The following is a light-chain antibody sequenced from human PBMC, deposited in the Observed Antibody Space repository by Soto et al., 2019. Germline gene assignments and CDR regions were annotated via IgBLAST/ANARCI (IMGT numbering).Light chain of an antibody. J-gene: IGLJ1*01. CDR2: EAT. CDR1: GGDVRDSNY. CDR3: VAGKNNRV. V-gene: IGLV2-8*01. Sequence: HSALTQPPSASGSPGQSVTISCTGIGGDVRDSNYVSWYQQYPGKAPKLMIYEATQRPAGVPDRFSGSKSGDTASLTVSGLQDEDEADYYCVAGKNNRVFGTGTKLTVL.